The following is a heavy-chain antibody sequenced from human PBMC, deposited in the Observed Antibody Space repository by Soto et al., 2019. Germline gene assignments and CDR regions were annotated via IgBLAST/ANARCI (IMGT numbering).Heavy chain of an antibody. V-gene: IGHV4-34*01. Sequence: SETLSLTCTVYGGSFSGYYWTWIRQPPGTGLEWIGEINHSGSTNYNPSLKSRVTISVDTPKNQFSLKLTSVTAADTAVYYCARDKITGLFDYWGQGTLVTVSS. CDR1: GGSFSGYY. CDR2: INHSGST. CDR3: ARDKITGLFDY. D-gene: IGHD2-8*02. J-gene: IGHJ4*02.